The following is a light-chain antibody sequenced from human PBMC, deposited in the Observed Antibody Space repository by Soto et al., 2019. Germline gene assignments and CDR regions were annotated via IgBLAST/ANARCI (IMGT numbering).Light chain of an antibody. CDR2: DVT. J-gene: IGLJ2*01. Sequence: QSALTQPASVSGSPGQSITISCTGTRSDVGGYDYVSWYQQYPGKAPKLVIYDVTNRPTGVADRFSGSNSGNTASLTICGLRAEDEADYYSRSFVRGGAGVVFGGGTKLTVL. CDR1: RSDVGGYDY. V-gene: IGLV2-14*03. CDR3: RSFVRGGAGVV.